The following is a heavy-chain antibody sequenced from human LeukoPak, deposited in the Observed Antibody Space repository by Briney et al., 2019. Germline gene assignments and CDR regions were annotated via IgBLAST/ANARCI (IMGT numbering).Heavy chain of an antibody. J-gene: IGHJ3*02. V-gene: IGHV1-69*13. Sequence: ASVKVSCKASGGTFSSYAISWVRQAPGQGLEWMGGNIPIFGTANYAQKFQGRVTITADESTSTAYMELSSLRSEDTAVYYCASYPQNYYDSSGYYPPGAFDIRGQGTMVTVSS. D-gene: IGHD3-22*01. CDR1: GGTFSSYA. CDR2: NIPIFGTA. CDR3: ASYPQNYYDSSGYYPPGAFDI.